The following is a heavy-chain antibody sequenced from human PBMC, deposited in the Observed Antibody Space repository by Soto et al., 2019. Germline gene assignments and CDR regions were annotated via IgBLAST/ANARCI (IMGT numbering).Heavy chain of an antibody. CDR2: IFYSENT. CDR1: GGSINSYY. J-gene: IGHJ6*02. Sequence: SETLSLTYTVSGGSINSYYWSWIRQPPGKGLEWIGYIFYSENTNYNPLLKSRVTMSIDTSKNQFFLNLNSVTAADTGVYYCAGDLCTSATCYPPNYYYNRMDVWGQGTTVTVSS. V-gene: IGHV4-59*01. CDR3: AGDLCTSATCYPPNYYYNRMDV. D-gene: IGHD2-2*01.